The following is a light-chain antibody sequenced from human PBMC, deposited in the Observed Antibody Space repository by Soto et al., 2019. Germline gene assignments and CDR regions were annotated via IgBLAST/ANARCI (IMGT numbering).Light chain of an antibody. CDR2: AAS. Sequence: DMQLTQSPSFLSASVGDRVTITCRASQNINTFLAWYQQKPGKAPNLLIFAASTLLGGVPSRFSGSGSGTEFSLTISSLQPEDFANYYCQQLNTYPFTFGPGTKVEI. CDR1: QNINTF. J-gene: IGKJ3*01. CDR3: QQLNTYPFT. V-gene: IGKV1-9*01.